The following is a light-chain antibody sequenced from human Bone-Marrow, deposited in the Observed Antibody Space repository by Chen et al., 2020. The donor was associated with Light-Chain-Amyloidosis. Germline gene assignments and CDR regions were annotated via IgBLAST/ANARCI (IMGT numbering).Light chain of an antibody. V-gene: IGLV3-25*03. CDR3: QSADSSGTYEVI. J-gene: IGLJ2*01. Sequence: SYDLPQPPSVSVSPGQTARITCSGDDLPTKYAYWYQQKPGQAPVLVIHRDPERPSGISERFSGSSSGTTATLTISGVQAEDEADYHCQSADSSGTYEVIFGGGTKLTVL. CDR1: DLPTKY. CDR2: RDP.